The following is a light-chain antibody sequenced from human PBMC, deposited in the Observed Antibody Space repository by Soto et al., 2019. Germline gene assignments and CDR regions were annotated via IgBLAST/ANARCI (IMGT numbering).Light chain of an antibody. CDR2: EVT. V-gene: IGLV2-14*01. J-gene: IGLJ2*01. CDR1: SSDVGGYDY. CDR3: SSYTSTSTLVI. Sequence: QSALTQPASVSGSPGQSITISCTGTSSDVGGYDYVSWYQCRPGEVPKLLVFEVTKRPSGASTRFSGSKSGNTASLTISGLQAEDEADYYCSSYTSTSTLVIFGGGTKLTVL.